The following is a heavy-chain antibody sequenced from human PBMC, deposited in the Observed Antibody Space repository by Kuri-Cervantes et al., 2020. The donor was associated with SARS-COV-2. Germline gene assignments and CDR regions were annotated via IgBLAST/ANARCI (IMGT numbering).Heavy chain of an antibody. D-gene: IGHD1-1*01. CDR2: ISGGGSKI. Sequence: GGSLRLSCADSGFTFSKYPMTWVRQPPGKGLEWVSTISGGGSKIFYADSVKGRFIIPRDNSKNTLYLQMNSLRADDTALYYCAKDSGVPTAIDWRDPWGQGTLVTVSS. CDR1: GFTFSKYP. CDR3: AKDSGVPTAIDWRDP. V-gene: IGHV3-23*01. J-gene: IGHJ5*02.